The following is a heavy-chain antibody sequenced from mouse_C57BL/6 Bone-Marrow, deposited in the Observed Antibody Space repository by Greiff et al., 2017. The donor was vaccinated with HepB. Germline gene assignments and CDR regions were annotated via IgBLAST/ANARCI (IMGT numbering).Heavy chain of an antibody. CDR2: IDPSDSEN. J-gene: IGHJ1*03. CDR1: GYTLTRYW. D-gene: IGHD2-3*01. V-gene: IGHV1-52*01. Sequence: VQLPQPGAELVGAGASGKLSCKASGYTLTRYWVHLVKQRPIQGPEWVGNIDPSDSENHYNQKFKDKATLTVDKSSSTAYMQLSSLTSEDSAVYYCARDDWYFDVWGTGTTVTVSS. CDR3: ARDDWYFDV.